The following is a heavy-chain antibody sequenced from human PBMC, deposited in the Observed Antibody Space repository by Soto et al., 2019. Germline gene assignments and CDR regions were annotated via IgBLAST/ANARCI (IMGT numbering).Heavy chain of an antibody. CDR3: AKGGEYSYTFDY. J-gene: IGHJ4*02. V-gene: IGHV3-11*01. CDR1: GFTFSDYY. Sequence: QVQLVESGGGLVKPGGSLRLSCAASGFTFSDYYMSWIRQAPGKGLEWVSSINGIGISTYYADSVKGRFTISRDYSKTTLSLQMNNLRAEDTAVYYCAKGGEYSYTFDYWGQGALVTVSS. D-gene: IGHD4-17*01. CDR2: INGIGIST.